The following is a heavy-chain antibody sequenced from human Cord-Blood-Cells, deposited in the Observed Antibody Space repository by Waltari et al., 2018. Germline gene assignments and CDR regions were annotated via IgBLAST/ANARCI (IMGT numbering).Heavy chain of an antibody. CDR2: INHSGST. J-gene: IGHJ4*02. CDR3: AREGPDYGDYSFDY. Sequence: QVQLQQWGAGLLKPSETLSLTCAVYGGSFRGYYWSWIRQPPGKGLEWIGEINHSGSTNYNPSLKSRVTISVDTSKNQFSLKLSSVTAADTAVYYCAREGPDYGDYSFDYWGQGTLVTVSS. D-gene: IGHD4-17*01. CDR1: GGSFRGYY. V-gene: IGHV4-34*01.